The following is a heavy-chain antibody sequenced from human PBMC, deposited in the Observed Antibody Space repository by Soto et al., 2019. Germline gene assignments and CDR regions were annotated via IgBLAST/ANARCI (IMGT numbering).Heavy chain of an antibody. D-gene: IGHD3-22*01. CDR2: IAGSGRSS. V-gene: IGHV3-21*01. CDR3: AREQPYYYDSSGYYDH. Sequence: LSCAAAGFAFRTYAIAWVLQAPGKGLEWVSTIAGSGRSSYSADSVKGRFTISRDNAKNSLYLQMNSLRAEYTAVYYCAREQPYYYDSSGYYDHWGQGTLVTVSS. J-gene: IGHJ4*02. CDR1: GFAFRTYA.